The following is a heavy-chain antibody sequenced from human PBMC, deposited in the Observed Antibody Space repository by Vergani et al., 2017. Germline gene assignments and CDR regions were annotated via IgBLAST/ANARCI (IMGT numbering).Heavy chain of an antibody. Sequence: QVQLVESGGGVVQPGRSLRLSCAASGFTFSSYGMHWVRQAPGKGLEWVAVIPYDGSNKYYADSVKGRFTISRDNSKNTLYLQMNSLRAEDTAVYYCAKDRKVGAIRRGVDYWGQGTLVTVSS. J-gene: IGHJ4*02. CDR2: IPYDGSNK. CDR3: AKDRKVGAIRRGVDY. CDR1: GFTFSSYG. D-gene: IGHD1-26*01. V-gene: IGHV3-30*18.